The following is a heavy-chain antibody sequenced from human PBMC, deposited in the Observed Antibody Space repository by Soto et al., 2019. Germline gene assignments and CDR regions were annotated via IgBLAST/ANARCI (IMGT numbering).Heavy chain of an antibody. CDR2: ISHSGTT. CDR1: GASVSSAGFS. J-gene: IGHJ4*02. CDR3: ARVTFLIVGSVFSTPFDF. D-gene: IGHD3-3*01. Sequence: SETLSLTCTVTGASVSSAGFSWSWIRQPPGKGLEWLGSISHSGTTTYYPSLKSRVNVSVDTSKNLFSLRLSSATAADTAIYFCARVTFLIVGSVFSTPFDFWGQGTLVTVSS. V-gene: IGHV4-61*03.